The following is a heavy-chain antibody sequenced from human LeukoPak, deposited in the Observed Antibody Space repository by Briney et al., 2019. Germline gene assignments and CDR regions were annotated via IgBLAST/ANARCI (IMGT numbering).Heavy chain of an antibody. J-gene: IGHJ4*02. Sequence: PGGSLRLSCAASGFTFRNCWMSWVRQAPGKGLEWVANIKEDGSEKYYVDSVKGRFTISRDNTKNSLYLQMNSLRAEDTAVYYCARDPRLPVGGNYWGQGTLVTVSS. CDR2: IKEDGSEK. D-gene: IGHD6-19*01. CDR3: ARDPRLPVGGNY. V-gene: IGHV3-7*01. CDR1: GFTFRNCW.